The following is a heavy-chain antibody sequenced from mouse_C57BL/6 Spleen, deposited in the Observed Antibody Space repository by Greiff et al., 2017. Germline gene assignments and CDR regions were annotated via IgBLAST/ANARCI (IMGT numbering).Heavy chain of an antibody. CDR3: ARVGDYGDYFDY. J-gene: IGHJ2*01. CDR1: GYSITSGYY. Sequence: EVQLVESGPGLVKPSQSLSLTCSVTGYSITSGYYWNWIRQFPGNKLEWMGYISYDGSNNYNPSLKNRISITRDTSKNQFFLKLNSVTTEDTATYYCARVGDYGDYFDYWGQGTTLTVSS. D-gene: IGHD2-4*01. V-gene: IGHV3-6*01. CDR2: ISYDGSN.